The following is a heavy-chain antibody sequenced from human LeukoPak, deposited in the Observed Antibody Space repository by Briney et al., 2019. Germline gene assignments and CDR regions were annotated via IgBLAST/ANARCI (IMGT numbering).Heavy chain of an antibody. Sequence: GESLKISCKGSGYSFTTYWIGWVRQMPGKGLELMGIIYPGDSDTKYSPSFQGQVTISADKAISTAYLQWSNLKASDTAMYYCARHRPHTDSNSVADYYFDYWGQGTLVTVSS. CDR2: IYPGDSDT. CDR1: GYSFTTYW. D-gene: IGHD6-19*01. J-gene: IGHJ4*02. CDR3: ARHRPHTDSNSVADYYFDY. V-gene: IGHV5-51*01.